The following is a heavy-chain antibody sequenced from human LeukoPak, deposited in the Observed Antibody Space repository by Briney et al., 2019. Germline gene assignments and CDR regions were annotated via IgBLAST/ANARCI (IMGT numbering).Heavy chain of an antibody. CDR1: GFTFSSYW. V-gene: IGHV3-30-3*01. CDR2: ISYDGSNK. Sequence: GGSLRLSCAASGFTFSSYWMSWVRQAPGKGLEWVAVISYDGSNKYYADSVKGRFTISRDNSKNTLYLQMNSLRAEDTAVYYCARDLIAADYGMDVWGQGTTVTVSS. D-gene: IGHD6-13*01. CDR3: ARDLIAADYGMDV. J-gene: IGHJ6*02.